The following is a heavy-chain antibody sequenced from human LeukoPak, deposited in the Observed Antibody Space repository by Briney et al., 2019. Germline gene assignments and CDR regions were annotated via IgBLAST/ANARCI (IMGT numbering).Heavy chain of an antibody. J-gene: IGHJ4*02. CDR2: IIPIFGTA. D-gene: IGHD6-13*01. CDR1: GGTFSSYA. Sequence: GSSVKVSCKASGGTFSSYAISWVRQAPGQGLEWMGGIIPIFGTANYAQKFQGRVTITADKSTSTAYMELSSLRSEDTAVYYCAGEANPEQQLTYWGQGTLVTVSS. V-gene: IGHV1-69*06. CDR3: AGEANPEQQLTY.